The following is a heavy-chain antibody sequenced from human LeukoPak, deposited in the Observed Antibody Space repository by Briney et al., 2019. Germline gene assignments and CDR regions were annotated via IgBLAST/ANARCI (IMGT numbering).Heavy chain of an antibody. V-gene: IGHV3-48*03. D-gene: IGHD3-10*01. CDR2: ISSGSSTT. CDR1: GFVFSEYE. CDR3: ARLWFGGPFDS. J-gene: IGHJ4*02. Sequence: GGSLRLSCAASGFVFSEYEVNWVRQAPGKGLEWISDISSGSSTTYYADSVKGRFTISRDNTKNSLYLQMNSLRAEDTAVYYCARLWFGGPFDSWGQGILVTVSS.